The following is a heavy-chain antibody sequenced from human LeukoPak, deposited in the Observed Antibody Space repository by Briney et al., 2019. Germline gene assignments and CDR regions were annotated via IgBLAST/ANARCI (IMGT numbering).Heavy chain of an antibody. V-gene: IGHV3-7*03. J-gene: IGHJ4*02. Sequence: PGGSLRLSCVASGFTFSSYWMSWVRQAPGKGLEWVANIKQDGREKYYVDSVKGRFTISRDNAKKSLYLEMNSLRAEDKAVYYCARDSSGYIDYWGQGTLVTVSS. CDR3: ARDSSGYIDY. D-gene: IGHD3-22*01. CDR2: IKQDGREK. CDR1: GFTFSSYW.